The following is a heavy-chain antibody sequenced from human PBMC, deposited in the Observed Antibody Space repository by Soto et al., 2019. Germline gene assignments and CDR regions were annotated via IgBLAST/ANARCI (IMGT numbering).Heavy chain of an antibody. Sequence: EVLLVESGGALVQPGGSLRLSCAVSGFTFSRYGMNWVRQAPGKGLEWISYINNKGDSIYYADSVKGRFSISRDNVKSSLFLQMNSLRAEDTAVYYCTIDDYSDYDQVDYWGQGTLVTVSS. CDR2: INNKGDSI. D-gene: IGHD4-17*01. V-gene: IGHV3-48*01. J-gene: IGHJ4*02. CDR3: TIDDYSDYDQVDY. CDR1: GFTFSRYG.